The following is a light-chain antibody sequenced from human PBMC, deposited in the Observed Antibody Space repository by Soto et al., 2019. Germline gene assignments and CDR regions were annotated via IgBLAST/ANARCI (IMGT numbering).Light chain of an antibody. V-gene: IGLV1-47*01. CDR1: SSNIGSNY. J-gene: IGLJ2*01. CDR3: AAWDDSLSGVV. Sequence: QSVLTQPPSASGTPGQRVPISCSGSSSNIGSNYVYWYQQLPGTAPKLLIYRNNQRPSGVPDRFSGSKSGTSASLAISGLRSEDEAEYYCAAWDDSLSGVVFGGGTKVTVL. CDR2: RNN.